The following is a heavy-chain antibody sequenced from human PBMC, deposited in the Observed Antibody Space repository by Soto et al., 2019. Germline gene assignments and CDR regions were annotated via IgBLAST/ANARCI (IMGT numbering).Heavy chain of an antibody. CDR3: ARGVSAGVDY. Sequence: QVQLVQSGAEVREPGASVKVSCKASGYSFTSLDINWVRQTAGQGLEWMGWMQPSTGRTGYAQKFQGRVTMTRDTSINTAYMELTTLTSPATAFYYCARGVSAGVDYWGQGTLVTVSS. V-gene: IGHV1-8*01. CDR2: MQPSTGRT. CDR1: GYSFTSLD. D-gene: IGHD1-26*01. J-gene: IGHJ4*02.